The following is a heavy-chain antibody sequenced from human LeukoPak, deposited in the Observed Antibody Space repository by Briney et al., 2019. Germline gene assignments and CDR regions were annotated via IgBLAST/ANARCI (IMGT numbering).Heavy chain of an antibody. CDR3: AKSSYYDASGYYREFYFDS. CDR2: ISGSGGST. V-gene: IGHV3-23*01. Sequence: GGSLRLSYAASGFTFSSYAMSWVRQAPGKGLEWVSSISGSGGSTHYVDSVKGRFTISRDKTKNTLYLQMNSLRAEDTAVYYCAKSSYYDASGYYREFYFDSWGQGTLVTVTS. J-gene: IGHJ4*02. D-gene: IGHD3-22*01. CDR1: GFTFSSYA.